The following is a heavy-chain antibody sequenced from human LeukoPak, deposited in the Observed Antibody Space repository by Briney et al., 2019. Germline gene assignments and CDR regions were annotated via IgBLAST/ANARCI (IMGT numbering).Heavy chain of an antibody. CDR1: GFTFSSYE. V-gene: IGHV3-48*03. Sequence: GGSLRLSCAASGFTFSSYEMNWVRQAPGKGLEWVSYISSSGSAIYYADSVKGRFTISRDNAKNSLYLQMNSLRAEDTAVYYCAELGITMTGGVWGKGATVTISS. J-gene: IGHJ6*01. D-gene: IGHD3-10*02. CDR2: ISSSGSAI. CDR3: AELGITMTGGV.